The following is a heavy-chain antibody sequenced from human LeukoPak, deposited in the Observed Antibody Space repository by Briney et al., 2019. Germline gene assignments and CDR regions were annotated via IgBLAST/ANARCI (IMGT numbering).Heavy chain of an antibody. CDR2: IYYSGST. CDR3: ARGRVDTAMVTGPTRLEWDY. V-gene: IGHV4-39*07. Sequence: SETLSLTCTVSGGSISSSSYYWGWIRQPPGKGLEWIGSIYYSGSTYYNPSLKSRVAISVDTSKNQFSLKLSSVTAADTAVYYCARGRVDTAMVTGPTRLEWDYWGQGTLVTVSS. CDR1: GGSISSSSYY. J-gene: IGHJ4*02. D-gene: IGHD5-18*01.